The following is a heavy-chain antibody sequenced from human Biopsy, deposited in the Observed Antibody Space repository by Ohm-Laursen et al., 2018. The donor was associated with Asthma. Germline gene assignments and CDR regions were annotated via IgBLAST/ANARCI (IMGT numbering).Heavy chain of an antibody. V-gene: IGHV3-69-1*01. CDR3: ARFKRGYSYGYAGVFDY. D-gene: IGHD5-18*01. CDR2: ISSSSTI. J-gene: IGHJ4*02. Sequence: SLRLSCAASGFSFSEFVMHWVRQAPGKGLEWVSYISSSSTIYYADSVKGRFTISRDNAKNLLFLQMNSLRAEDTAVYYCARFKRGYSYGYAGVFDYWGQGTLVTVSS. CDR1: GFSFSEFV.